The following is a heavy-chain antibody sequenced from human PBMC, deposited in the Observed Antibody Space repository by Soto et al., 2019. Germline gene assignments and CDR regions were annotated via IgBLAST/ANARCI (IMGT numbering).Heavy chain of an antibody. D-gene: IGHD1-26*01. V-gene: IGHV1-69*06. CDR3: ARIGVGSRR. CDR2: FAPISGSP. Sequence: QVRLVQSGAEVRKPGSSVRVSCESSEDTFSNYVMSWVRQAPGQGLEWMGGFAPISGSPDYSENFQGRITITADTSTSTSYMELSSLTSDDTAVYYCARIGVGSRRWGQGTLVTVSS. CDR1: EDTFSNYV. J-gene: IGHJ3*01.